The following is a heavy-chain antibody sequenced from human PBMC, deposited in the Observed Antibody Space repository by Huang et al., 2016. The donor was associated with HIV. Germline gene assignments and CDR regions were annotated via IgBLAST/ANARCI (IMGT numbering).Heavy chain of an antibody. CDR2: IVPDDSDT. J-gene: IGHJ4*02. V-gene: IGHV5-51*01. Sequence: VQLVQSGAEVKKPGESLKISCKGSGYSFSSYWIAWVRQMPGKGLEWMGIIVPDDSDTTYRRSFEGQVTISADKSIGTAYLQWSSLKASDTAMYYCARRFSSSSGYFDYWGQGSLVTVSS. D-gene: IGHD6-6*01. CDR3: ARRFSSSSGYFDY. CDR1: GYSFSSYW.